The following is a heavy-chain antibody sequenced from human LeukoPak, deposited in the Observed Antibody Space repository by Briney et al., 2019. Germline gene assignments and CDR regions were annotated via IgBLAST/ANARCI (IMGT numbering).Heavy chain of an antibody. D-gene: IGHD2-2*01. CDR3: AREDTRRGSRGYFDY. Sequence: ASVKVSCKPSGYTFTSYGISWVRQAPGQGLEWMGWISGDNGSTNYAQKLQGRVTMTTDTSTTTAYMELRSLRSDDSAIYYCAREDTRRGSRGYFDYWGQGTLVTVSS. J-gene: IGHJ4*02. CDR1: GYTFTSYG. CDR2: ISGDNGST. V-gene: IGHV1-18*01.